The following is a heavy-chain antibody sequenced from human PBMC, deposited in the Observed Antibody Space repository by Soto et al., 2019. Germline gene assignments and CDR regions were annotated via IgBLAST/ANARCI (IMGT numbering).Heavy chain of an antibody. CDR1: GGSVTSSNY. CDR2: IYHSGVT. V-gene: IGHV4-4*02. J-gene: IGHJ4*02. D-gene: IGHD2-8*02. CDR3: ARDKITGLFDY. Sequence: PSETLSVTCAVSGGSVTSSNYWSWVRQPPGKGLEWIGEIYHSGVTHYNPSLKSRVTMSVDKSKNHFSLNLRFVTAADTAVYYCARDKITGLFDYWGQGTLVTVSS.